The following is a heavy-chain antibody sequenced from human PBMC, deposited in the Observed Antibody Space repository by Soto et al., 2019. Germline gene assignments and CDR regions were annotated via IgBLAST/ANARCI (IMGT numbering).Heavy chain of an antibody. D-gene: IGHD6-13*01. V-gene: IGHV5-10-1*01. J-gene: IGHJ4*02. Sequence: GESLKISCKGSGYSFTSYWINWVRQMPGKGLEWMGRIDPSDSYTNYSPSFQGHVTISADKSISTAYLQWSSLKASDTAMYYCARQWQLVSPSDYWGQGTLVTVSS. CDR2: IDPSDSYT. CDR3: ARQWQLVSPSDY. CDR1: GYSFTSYW.